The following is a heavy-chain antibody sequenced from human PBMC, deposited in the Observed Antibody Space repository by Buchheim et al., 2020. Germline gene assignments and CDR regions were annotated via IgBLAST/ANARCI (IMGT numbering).Heavy chain of an antibody. CDR2: ITPVTGSA. D-gene: IGHD3-3*02. J-gene: IGHJ4*02. CDR1: GGSFGPFT. V-gene: IGHV1-69*08. CDR3: ARDPDSFCRDEECRIFYFNL. Sequence: VQLVQSGPEVKSPGSSVKVSCTTSGGSFGPFTLNWVRLSPGQGLEWLGGITPVTGSATYTKRFQGRLTIGAAMSTETVYMEMRRLTSDDTAVYYCARDPDSFCRDEECRIFYFNLWGQGTL.